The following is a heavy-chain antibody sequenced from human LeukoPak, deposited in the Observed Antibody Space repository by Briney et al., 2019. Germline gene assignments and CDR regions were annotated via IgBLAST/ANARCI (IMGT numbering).Heavy chain of an antibody. D-gene: IGHD6-13*01. Sequence: GRSLRLSCAASGFTFSSYGMHWVRQAPGKGLEWVAVISYDGSNKYYADSVKGRFTISRDNSKNTLYLQMNSLRAEDTAVYYCAKGGQSSSWDLFDYWGQGTLVTVSS. CDR2: ISYDGSNK. CDR1: GFTFSSYG. J-gene: IGHJ4*02. CDR3: AKGGQSSSWDLFDY. V-gene: IGHV3-30*18.